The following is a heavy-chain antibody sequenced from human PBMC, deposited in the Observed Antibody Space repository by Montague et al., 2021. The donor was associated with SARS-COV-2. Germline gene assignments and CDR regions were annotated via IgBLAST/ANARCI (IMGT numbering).Heavy chain of an antibody. J-gene: IGHJ3*01. CDR3: ARDGGHWAFDV. CDR1: GGSISSYY. V-gene: IGHV4-59*01. CDR2: VYYTGNT. Sequence: SETLSLTCTVSGGSISSYYWSWIRQPPGKGLEWIGNVYYTGNTHYNPSLNSRVTISVDTSKNQYSLKLSSVTGADTAVYYCARDGGHWAFDVWGQGTMVTVSS. D-gene: IGHD3-16*01.